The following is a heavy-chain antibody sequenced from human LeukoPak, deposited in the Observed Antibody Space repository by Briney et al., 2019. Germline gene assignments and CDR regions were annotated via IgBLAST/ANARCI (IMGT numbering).Heavy chain of an antibody. CDR1: GYTFTSYD. CDR3: ARSSRPIVAAAGSYYYYYMDV. Sequence: AASVKVSCKASGYTFTSYDINWVRQATGQGLEWMGWMNPNSGNTGYAQKFQGRVTITRNTSISTAYMELSSLRSEDTAVYYCARSSRPIVAAAGSYYYYYMDVWGKGTTVTVSS. V-gene: IGHV1-8*03. J-gene: IGHJ6*03. CDR2: MNPNSGNT. D-gene: IGHD6-13*01.